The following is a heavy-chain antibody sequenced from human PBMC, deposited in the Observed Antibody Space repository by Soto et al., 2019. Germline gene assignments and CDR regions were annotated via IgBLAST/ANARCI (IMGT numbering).Heavy chain of an antibody. CDR1: GGSISTSVYY. Sequence: QLQLQESGPGLVEPSETLSLTCTVSGGSISTSVYYWGWIRQPPGRGLEGMANIYYSGSAYYNPSLKRRASASGGTSKNQFSVKLRSVTAAATAVYYCARQGTRAFDSWGQGTMVTVSS. J-gene: IGHJ3*02. CDR2: IYYSGSA. CDR3: ARQGTRAFDS. D-gene: IGHD1-7*01. V-gene: IGHV4-39*01.